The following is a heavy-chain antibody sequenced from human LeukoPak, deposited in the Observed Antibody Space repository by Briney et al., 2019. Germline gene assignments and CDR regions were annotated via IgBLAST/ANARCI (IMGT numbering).Heavy chain of an antibody. CDR1: GYTFTGYY. CDR2: INPNSGGT. D-gene: IGHD3-3*01. CDR3: ARDRNYDLWSGYYPPSDYGMDV. J-gene: IGHJ6*02. V-gene: IGHV1-2*04. Sequence: ASVKVSCKASGYTFTGYYMHWVRQAPGQGLERMGWINPNSGGTNYAQKFQGWVTMTRDTSISTAYMELSRLRSDDTAVYYCARDRNYDLWSGYYPPSDYGMDVWGQGTTVTVSS.